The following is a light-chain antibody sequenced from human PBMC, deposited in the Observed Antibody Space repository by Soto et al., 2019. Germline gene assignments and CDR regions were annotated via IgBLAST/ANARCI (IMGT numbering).Light chain of an antibody. V-gene: IGKV1-39*01. Sequence: DIQMTQSPSTLSGSVGDRVTITCRASQTISSWLAWYQQKPGKAPKLLIYAASGLQSGVPSRFSGSGSGTDFTLTISSLQPEDFATYYCQQGYSTVLYTFGQGTKVDIK. CDR3: QQGYSTVLYT. CDR1: QTISSW. CDR2: AAS. J-gene: IGKJ2*01.